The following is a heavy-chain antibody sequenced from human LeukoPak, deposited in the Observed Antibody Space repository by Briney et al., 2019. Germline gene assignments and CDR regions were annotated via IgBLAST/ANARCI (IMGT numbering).Heavy chain of an antibody. V-gene: IGHV4-38-2*01. CDR1: GYSISSGYY. Sequence: PSETLSLTCAVSGYSISSGYYWGWIRQPPGKGLEWIGSIYHSGTTYYNPSLKSRVTISLDTSNNQFSLKLTSVTAADTAVYYCALSSRSVAYPFDYWGQGTLVTVSS. CDR3: ALSSRSVAYPFDY. J-gene: IGHJ4*02. CDR2: IYHSGTT. D-gene: IGHD6-19*01.